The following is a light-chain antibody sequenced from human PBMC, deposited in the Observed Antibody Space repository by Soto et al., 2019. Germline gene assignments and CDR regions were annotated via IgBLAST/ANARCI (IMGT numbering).Light chain of an antibody. CDR2: GAS. CDR3: QQYNYWPVT. Sequence: EIVMTQSPATLAVSPGETTRLSCRASQSINSDVAWYQQKLGQTPRLLIHGASTRATGIAARFSGSGSGTEYTLTTSGLQSEDFATYYGQQYNYWPVTFGGGTKVEIK. V-gene: IGKV3-15*01. CDR1: QSINSD. J-gene: IGKJ4*01.